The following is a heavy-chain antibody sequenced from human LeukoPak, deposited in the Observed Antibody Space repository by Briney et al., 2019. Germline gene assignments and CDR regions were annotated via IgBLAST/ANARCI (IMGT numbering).Heavy chain of an antibody. CDR1: GFTFSDYY. CDR3: ARDLRYYDSSGYGV. CDR2: ISSSGSTI. V-gene: IGHV3-11*04. D-gene: IGHD3-22*01. Sequence: GGSLRLSCAASGFTFSDYYMSRIRQAPGKGLEWVSYISSSGSTIYYADSVKGRFTISRDNAKNSLYLQMNSLRAEDTAVYYCARDLRYYDSSGYGVWGQGTLVTVSS. J-gene: IGHJ4*02.